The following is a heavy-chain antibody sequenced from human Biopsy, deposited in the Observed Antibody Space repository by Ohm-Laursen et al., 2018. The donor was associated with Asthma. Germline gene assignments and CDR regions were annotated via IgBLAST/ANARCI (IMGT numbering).Heavy chain of an antibody. D-gene: IGHD1-14*01. CDR1: GFSLSSSGAN. CDR2: IYWEEDK. J-gene: IGHJ4*02. CDR3: TRHNDY. Sequence: TQTLTLTCSFSGFSLSSSGANVNWIRQPPGTALEWLARIYWEEDKFYSTSLRTRLTISKGSSEDQVVLTMTNMGPVDTATYYCTRHNDYWGQGTLVTVSS. V-gene: IGHV2-70*04.